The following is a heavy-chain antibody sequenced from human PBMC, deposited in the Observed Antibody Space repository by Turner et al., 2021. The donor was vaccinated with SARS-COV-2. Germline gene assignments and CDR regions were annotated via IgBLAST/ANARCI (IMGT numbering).Heavy chain of an antibody. D-gene: IGHD1-26*01. CDR2: FDPEDGET. J-gene: IGHJ4*02. Sequence: QVQLVQFGAEVKKPGASVKVSCKVSGYTLIELSMHWVRQAPGKGLEWMGGFDPEDGETIYAQKFQGRVTMTEDTSTDTAYMELSSLRSEDTAVYYCATDYAIVEATRLDYWGQGTLVTVSS. V-gene: IGHV1-24*01. CDR3: ATDYAIVEATRLDY. CDR1: GYTLIELS.